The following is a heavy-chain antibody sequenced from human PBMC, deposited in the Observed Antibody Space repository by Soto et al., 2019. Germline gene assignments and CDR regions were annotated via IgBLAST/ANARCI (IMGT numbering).Heavy chain of an antibody. D-gene: IGHD3-9*01. CDR2: INPSGGST. Sequence: VASVKVSCKASGYTFTSVYMHWGQQAPGQGLEWMGIINPSGGSTSYAQKFQGKVTMTRDTSTSTVYMELSSLRSEDTAVYYCARSGVDILTGYHPRYFDYWGQGTLVTVSS. J-gene: IGHJ4*02. V-gene: IGHV1-46*01. CDR3: ARSGVDILTGYHPRYFDY. CDR1: GYTFTSVY.